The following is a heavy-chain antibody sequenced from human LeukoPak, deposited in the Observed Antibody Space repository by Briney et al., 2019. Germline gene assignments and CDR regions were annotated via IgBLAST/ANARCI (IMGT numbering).Heavy chain of an antibody. V-gene: IGHV3-15*01. Sequence: PGGSLRLSCAVSGFTFSNAWMSWVRQAPGKGLEWVGRIKSKTDGGTTDYAAPVKGRFTISRDDSKNTLYLQMNSLKTEDTAVYYCTTERGPIPYYYDSSGYYLWGPDAFDIWGQGTMVTVSS. CDR3: TTERGPIPYYYDSSGYYLWGPDAFDI. J-gene: IGHJ3*02. D-gene: IGHD3-22*01. CDR2: IKSKTDGGTT. CDR1: GFTFSNAW.